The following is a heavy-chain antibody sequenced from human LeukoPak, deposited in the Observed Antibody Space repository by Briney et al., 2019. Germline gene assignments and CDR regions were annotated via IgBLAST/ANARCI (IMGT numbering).Heavy chain of an antibody. CDR1: GGTFSSYA. V-gene: IGHV1-69*13. J-gene: IGHJ3*02. Sequence: ASAKVSCKASGGTFSSYAISWVRQAPGQGLEWMGGIILIFGTANYAQKFQGRVTITADESTSTAYMELSSLRSEDTAVYYCARDGTYYYGSGTPGAFDIWGQGTMVTVSS. D-gene: IGHD3-10*01. CDR2: IILIFGTA. CDR3: ARDGTYYYGSGTPGAFDI.